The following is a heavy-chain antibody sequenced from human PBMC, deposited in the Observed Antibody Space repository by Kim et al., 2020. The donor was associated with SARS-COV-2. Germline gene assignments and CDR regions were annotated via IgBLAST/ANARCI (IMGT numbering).Heavy chain of an antibody. CDR3: AREGSSSSGNRFDP. J-gene: IGHJ5*02. V-gene: IGHV4-39*07. Sequence: SETLSLTCTVSGGSISSSSYYWGWIRQPPGKGLEWIGSIYYSGSTYYNPSLKSRVTISVDTSKNQFSLKLSSVTAADTAVYYCAREGSSSSGNRFDPWGQGTLVTVSS. CDR2: IYYSGST. D-gene: IGHD6-6*01. CDR1: GGSISSSSYY.